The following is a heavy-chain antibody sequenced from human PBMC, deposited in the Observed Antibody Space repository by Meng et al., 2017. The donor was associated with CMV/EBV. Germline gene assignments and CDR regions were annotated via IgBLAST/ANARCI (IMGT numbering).Heavy chain of an antibody. CDR2: IIPIFGTA. CDR1: GGIFSSYA. Sequence: SVKVSCKASGGIFSSYAISWVRQAPGQGLEWMGGIIPIFGTANYAQKFQGRVTITTDESTSTAYMELSSLRSEDTAVYYCVRVELNTAMSGYGMDVWGQGTTVTVSS. J-gene: IGHJ6*02. V-gene: IGHV1-69*05. D-gene: IGHD5-18*01. CDR3: VRVELNTAMSGYGMDV.